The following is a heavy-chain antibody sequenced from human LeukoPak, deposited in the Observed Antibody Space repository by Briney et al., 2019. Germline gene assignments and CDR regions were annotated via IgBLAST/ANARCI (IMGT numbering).Heavy chain of an antibody. Sequence: GASVKVSCKPSGYTFTDYYIHWLRQAPGQGLEWMGWINPNNGDTNYAQKFQGSVTMTRDTSISTAYMELSTLTSDDTAVYYCARDGVGTYDYWGQGTLVTVSS. J-gene: IGHJ4*02. D-gene: IGHD1-26*01. V-gene: IGHV1-2*02. CDR3: ARDGVGTYDY. CDR2: INPNNGDT. CDR1: GYTFTDYY.